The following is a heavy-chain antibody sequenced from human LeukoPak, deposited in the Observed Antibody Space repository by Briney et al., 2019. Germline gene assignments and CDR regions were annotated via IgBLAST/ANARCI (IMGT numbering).Heavy chain of an antibody. D-gene: IGHD3-22*01. V-gene: IGHV1-2*02. CDR3: ARDRPEYYYDSSGVYYYYYMDV. CDR1: GYTFTGCY. Sequence: GASVKVSCKASGYTFTGCYMHWVRQAPGQGLEWMGWINPNSGGTNYAQKFQGRVTMTRDTSISTAYMELSRLRSDDTAVYYCARDRPEYYYDSSGVYYYYYMDVWGKGTTVTISS. J-gene: IGHJ6*03. CDR2: INPNSGGT.